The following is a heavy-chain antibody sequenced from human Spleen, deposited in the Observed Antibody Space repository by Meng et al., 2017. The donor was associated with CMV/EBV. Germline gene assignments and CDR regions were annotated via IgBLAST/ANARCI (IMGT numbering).Heavy chain of an antibody. Sequence: SSEGMHWVSQGTGKGLEWGSVIWDKGSRKYYADSVKGRFTISRDNSKNTVYLQMNSLGAEDKAVYYCARDHGDYYDSSAYCLGYWGQGTLVTVSS. J-gene: IGHJ4*02. CDR3: ARDHGDYYDSSAYCLGY. CDR2: IWDKGSRK. D-gene: IGHD3-22*01. CDR1: SSEG. V-gene: IGHV3-33*01.